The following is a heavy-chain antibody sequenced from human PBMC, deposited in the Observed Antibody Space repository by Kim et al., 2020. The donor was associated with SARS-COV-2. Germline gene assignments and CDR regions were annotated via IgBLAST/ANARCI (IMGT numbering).Heavy chain of an antibody. Sequence: VKGRFTNSRDNAKNSLYLQMNSLRAEDTALYYCAKDRGLGIVATITAFDIWGQGTMVTVSS. V-gene: IGHV3-9*01. J-gene: IGHJ3*02. D-gene: IGHD5-12*01. CDR3: AKDRGLGIVATITAFDI.